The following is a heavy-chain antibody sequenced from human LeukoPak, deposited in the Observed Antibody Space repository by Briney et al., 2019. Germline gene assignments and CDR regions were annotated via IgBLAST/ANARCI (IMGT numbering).Heavy chain of an antibody. D-gene: IGHD3-22*01. CDR2: IYPGDSDT. Sequence: RGESLKISCKGSGYSFNTYWIGWVRQMPGKGLEWMGIIYPGDSDTKYSPSFQGQVTISADKSISTAYLQWSSLKASDTAMYYCARRKFDSSGSAFFDYWGRGTLVTVSS. CDR3: ARRKFDSSGSAFFDY. J-gene: IGHJ4*02. V-gene: IGHV5-51*01. CDR1: GYSFNTYW.